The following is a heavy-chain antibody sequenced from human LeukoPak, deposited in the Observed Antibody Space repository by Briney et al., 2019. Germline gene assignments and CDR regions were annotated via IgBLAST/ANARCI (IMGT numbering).Heavy chain of an antibody. CDR2: IYHSGST. J-gene: IGHJ6*03. CDR3: ARDRIGDTAMVYYYMDV. CDR1: GFTFSSYEM. V-gene: IGHV4-4*02. Sequence: GSLRLSCAASGFTFSSYEMNWVRQPPGKGLEWIGEIYHSGSTNYNPSLKSRVTISVDKSKNQFSLKLSSVTAADTAVYHCARDRIGDTAMVYYYMDVWGKGTTVTVSS. D-gene: IGHD5-18*01.